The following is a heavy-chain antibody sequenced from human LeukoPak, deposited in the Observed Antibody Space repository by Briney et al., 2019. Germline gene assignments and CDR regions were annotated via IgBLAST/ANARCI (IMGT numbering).Heavy chain of an antibody. J-gene: IGHJ4*02. CDR3: ARGTVKNRGFDY. CDR1: GGSISSSSYY. Sequence: SETLSLTCTVSGGSISSSSYYWGWIRQPPGKGLEWIGSIYYSGSTYYNPSLKSRVTISVDTSKNQFSLKLSSVTAADTAVYYCARGTVKNRGFDYWGQGTLVTVSS. V-gene: IGHV4-39*07. CDR2: IYYSGST. D-gene: IGHD1-14*01.